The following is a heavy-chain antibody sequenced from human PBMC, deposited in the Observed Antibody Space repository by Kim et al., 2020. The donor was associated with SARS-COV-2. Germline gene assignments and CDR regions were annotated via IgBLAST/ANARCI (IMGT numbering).Heavy chain of an antibody. CDR3: ARARSGTMIVVVPSFDP. V-gene: IGHV4-34*01. J-gene: IGHJ5*02. Sequence: LKSRVTISVDTSKNQFSLELSSVTAADTAVYYCARARSGTMIVVVPSFDPWGQGTLVTVSS. D-gene: IGHD3-22*01.